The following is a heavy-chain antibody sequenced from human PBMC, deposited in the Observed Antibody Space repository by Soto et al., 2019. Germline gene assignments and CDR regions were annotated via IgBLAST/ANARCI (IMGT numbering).Heavy chain of an antibody. J-gene: IGHJ6*03. CDR2: IYYSGGT. Sequence: SETLSLTCTVSGGSISSYYWSWIRQPPGKGLEWIGYIYYSGGTNYNPSLKSRVTISVDTSKNQFSLKLSSVTAADTAVYYCAREWGHEEDYYYMDVWGKGTTVTVSS. V-gene: IGHV4-59*01. CDR1: GGSISSYY. D-gene: IGHD1-26*01. CDR3: AREWGHEEDYYYMDV.